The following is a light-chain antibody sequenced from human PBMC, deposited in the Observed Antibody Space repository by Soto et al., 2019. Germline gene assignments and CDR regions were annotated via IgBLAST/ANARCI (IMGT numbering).Light chain of an antibody. CDR1: SSDVGGCNY. V-gene: IGLV2-14*03. CDR3: CSYTTSNTRQIV. Sequence: QSALTQPASVSGSPGQSITMSCTGTSSDVGGCNYVSWYQHHPGKAPKLMIYDVSNRPSGVSNRFSGSKSGNTASLTISGLQPEDEADYYCCSYTTSNTRQIVFGTGTKLTVL. CDR2: DVS. J-gene: IGLJ1*01.